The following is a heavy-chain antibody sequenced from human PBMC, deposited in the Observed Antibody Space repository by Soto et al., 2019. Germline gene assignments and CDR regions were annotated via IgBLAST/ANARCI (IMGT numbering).Heavy chain of an antibody. CDR3: AKDRSPYYYYYYMDV. CDR2: ISYDGSNK. Sequence: GGSLRLSCAASGFTFSSYGMHWVRQAPGKGLEWVAVISYDGSNKYYADSVKGRFTISRDNSKNTLYLQMNSLRAEDTAVYYCAKDRSPYYYYYYMDVWGKGTTVTVSS. V-gene: IGHV3-30*18. J-gene: IGHJ6*03. CDR1: GFTFSSYG.